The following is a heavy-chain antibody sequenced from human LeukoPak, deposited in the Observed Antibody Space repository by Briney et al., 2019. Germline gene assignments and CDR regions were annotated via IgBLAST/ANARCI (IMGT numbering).Heavy chain of an antibody. CDR2: IYDRGST. J-gene: IGHJ5*02. Sequence: SETLSLTCTVSSGSITSGGYYWGWIRQHPGKGLEWIGYIYDRGSTFYNPSLESRITISVDTSKNQFSLKLRSVTAADTAVYYCARYSRDGYNWFDPWGQGTLVTVSS. V-gene: IGHV4-31*03. CDR3: ARYSRDGYNWFDP. D-gene: IGHD5-24*01. CDR1: SGSITSGGYY.